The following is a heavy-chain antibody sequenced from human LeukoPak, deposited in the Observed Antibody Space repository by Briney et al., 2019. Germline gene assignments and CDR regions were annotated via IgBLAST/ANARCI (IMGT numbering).Heavy chain of an antibody. CDR3: ARGSLDYYGSGSYYNALGAFDI. CDR1: GGSISSYC. V-gene: IGHV4-59*01. Sequence: SETLSLTCTVSGGSISSYCWSWIRQPPGKGLEWIGYIYYCGSTNYNPSLKSRVTISVDTSKNQFSLKLSSVTAADTAVYYCARGSLDYYGSGSYYNALGAFDIWGQGTMVTVSS. D-gene: IGHD3-10*01. CDR2: IYYCGST. J-gene: IGHJ3*02.